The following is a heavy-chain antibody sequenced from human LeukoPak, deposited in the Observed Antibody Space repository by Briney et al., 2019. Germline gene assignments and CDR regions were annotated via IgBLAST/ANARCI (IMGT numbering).Heavy chain of an antibody. CDR2: IIPILGIA. CDR3: AAYCSGGSYYSGD. V-gene: IGHV1-69*04. Sequence: GASVKVSCKASGGTFSSYAISWVRQAPGQGLEWMGRIIPILGIANYAQKFQGRVTITADKSTSTAYMELSSLRSEDTAVYYCAAYCSGGSYYSGDWGQGTLVTVSS. J-gene: IGHJ4*02. D-gene: IGHD2-15*01. CDR1: GGTFSSYA.